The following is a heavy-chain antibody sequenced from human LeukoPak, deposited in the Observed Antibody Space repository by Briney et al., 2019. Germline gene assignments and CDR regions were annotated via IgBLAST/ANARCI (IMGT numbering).Heavy chain of an antibody. D-gene: IGHD1-26*01. CDR2: IYYSGST. Sequence: SETLSLTCTVSGGSISSGDYYWGWIRQPPGKGLEWIGSIYYSGSTYYNLSLKSRVTISVDTSKNQFSLKLSSVTAADTAVYYCARGSIVGATPFDYWGQGTLVTVSS. CDR1: GGSISSGDYY. CDR3: ARGSIVGATPFDY. J-gene: IGHJ4*02. V-gene: IGHV4-39*07.